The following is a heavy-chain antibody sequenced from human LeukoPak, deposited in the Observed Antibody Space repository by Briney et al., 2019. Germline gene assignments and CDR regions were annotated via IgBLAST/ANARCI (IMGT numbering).Heavy chain of an antibody. D-gene: IGHD3-22*01. CDR1: GFTFSSYG. Sequence: GGSLRLSCAASGFTFSSYGMHWFRQAPGKGLEWVAVISYDGSNKYYADSVKGRFTISRDNSKNTLYLQMNSLRAEDTAVYYCANFNYDSSGSRAFDIWGQGTMVTVSS. J-gene: IGHJ3*02. V-gene: IGHV3-30*18. CDR3: ANFNYDSSGSRAFDI. CDR2: ISYDGSNK.